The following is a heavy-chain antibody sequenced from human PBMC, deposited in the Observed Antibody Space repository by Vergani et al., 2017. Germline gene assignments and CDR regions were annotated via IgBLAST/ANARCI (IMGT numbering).Heavy chain of an antibody. D-gene: IGHD6-13*01. CDR3: ARVIRSGGGKQHDMQH. Sequence: QVQLVQSGAEVKKPGSSVKVSCKASGGTFSSYAISWVRQAPGQGLEWMGGSIPIFGTANYAQKFQGRVTITADESTSTAYMELSSLRSEDTAVYYCARVIRSGGGKQHDMQHWGQGTLVTVSS. CDR1: GGTFSSYA. V-gene: IGHV1-69*01. J-gene: IGHJ1*01. CDR2: SIPIFGTA.